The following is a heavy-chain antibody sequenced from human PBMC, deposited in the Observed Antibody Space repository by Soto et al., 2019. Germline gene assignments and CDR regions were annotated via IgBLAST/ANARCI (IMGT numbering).Heavy chain of an antibody. J-gene: IGHJ5*02. CDR1: GGSISSGGYS. D-gene: IGHD2-8*01. CDR3: ARWWMYDPRFDP. V-gene: IGHV4-30-2*01. Sequence: TLSLTCAVSGGSISSGGYSWSWIRQPPGKGLEWIGYIYHSGSTYYNPSLKSRVTISVDRSKNQFSLKLSSVTAADTAVYYCARWWMYDPRFDPWGQGTLVTVS. CDR2: IYHSGST.